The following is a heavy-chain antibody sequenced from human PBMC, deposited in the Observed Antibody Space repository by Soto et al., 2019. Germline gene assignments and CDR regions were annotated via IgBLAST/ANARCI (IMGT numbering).Heavy chain of an antibody. Sequence: GGSLRLSCVASGFTFSGYAMTWVRQAPGKGLEWVSTISPGGDTHYADSVKGRFTISRDNAKDTLFIEMNSLRAEDTAVYYCAKDPSTGYADHWGQGTLVTVSS. CDR3: AKDPSTGYADH. CDR2: ISPGGDT. V-gene: IGHV3-23*01. J-gene: IGHJ4*02. CDR1: GFTFSGYA. D-gene: IGHD3-9*01.